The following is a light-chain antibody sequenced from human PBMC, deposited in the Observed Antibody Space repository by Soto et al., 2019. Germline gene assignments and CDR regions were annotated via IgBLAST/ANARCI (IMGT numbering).Light chain of an antibody. CDR1: SSDIGGYNS. CDR3: SLYISGSTYV. CDR2: DVT. V-gene: IGLV2-8*01. J-gene: IGLJ1*01. Sequence: QSALTQSPSASGSPGQSVTISCTGTSSDIGGYNSVSWYQQHPGKAPKVMIYDVTKRPSGVPDRFSGSKSGNTASLTVSALQAEDEADYYCSLYISGSTYVFGTGTKLTVL.